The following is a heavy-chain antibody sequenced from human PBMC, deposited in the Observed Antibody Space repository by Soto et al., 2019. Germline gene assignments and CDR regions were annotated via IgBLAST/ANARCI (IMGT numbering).Heavy chain of an antibody. Sequence: EVQLLDSGGGLVQPGGSLRLSCTGSGFTFGSHAMSWVRQAPGKGLECVSGISGSGGTTFYADSVKGRFTISRDNSKKTLYLQMNSLRAEDTAVYYCAKTPYDFWSSGQYLFDHWGQGTLVTFSS. CDR3: AKTPYDFWSSGQYLFDH. J-gene: IGHJ4*02. CDR2: ISGSGGTT. D-gene: IGHD3-3*01. CDR1: GFTFGSHA. V-gene: IGHV3-23*01.